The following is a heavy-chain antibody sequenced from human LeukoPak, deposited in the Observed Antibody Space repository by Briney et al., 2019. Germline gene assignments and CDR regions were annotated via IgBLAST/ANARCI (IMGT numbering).Heavy chain of an antibody. V-gene: IGHV1-46*01. CDR3: ARDRGPLGVDY. D-gene: IGHD7-27*01. CDR1: GYTFTGYY. J-gene: IGHJ4*02. CDR2: INPSGGST. Sequence: GASVKVSCKASGYTFTGYYMHWVRQAPGQGLEWMGIINPSGGSTNYAQKFQGRVTMTRDTSTSTVYMELSSLRSEDTAVYYCARDRGPLGVDYWGQGTLVTVSS.